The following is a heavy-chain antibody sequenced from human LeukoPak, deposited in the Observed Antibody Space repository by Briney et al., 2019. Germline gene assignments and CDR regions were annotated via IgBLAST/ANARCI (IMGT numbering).Heavy chain of an antibody. CDR2: IYYSGST. V-gene: IGHV4-39*07. CDR3: ARGGRWLQFPNPPCNWFDP. D-gene: IGHD5-24*01. J-gene: IGHJ5*02. Sequence: PSETLSLTCTVSGGSISSSSYYWGWIRQPPGKGLEWIGSIYYSGSTYYNPSLKSRVTISVDTSKNQFSLKLSSVTAADTAVYYCARGGRWLQFPNPPCNWFDPWAREPWSPSPQ. CDR1: GGSISSSSYY.